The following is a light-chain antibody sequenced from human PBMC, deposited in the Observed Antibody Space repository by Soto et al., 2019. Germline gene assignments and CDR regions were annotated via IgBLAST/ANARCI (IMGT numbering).Light chain of an antibody. CDR1: QSVSSN. CDR2: GAS. J-gene: IGKJ3*01. Sequence: EIVMTQSPATLSVSPGERATLSCRASQSVSSNLAWYQQKPGQAPRLLIYGASTRATGIPARFSGSGSGTDFTLTISSLQSEDFAVYYCQQYNNWPRGTLTFGPGTKVDIK. CDR3: QQYNNWPRGTLT. V-gene: IGKV3-15*01.